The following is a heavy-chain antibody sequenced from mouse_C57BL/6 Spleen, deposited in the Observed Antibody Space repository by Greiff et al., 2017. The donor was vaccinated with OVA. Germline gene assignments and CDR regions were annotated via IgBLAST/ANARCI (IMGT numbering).Heavy chain of an antibody. CDR1: GYTFTEYT. CDR3: ARHEGFYDGYYVDWYFDV. Sequence: VQLQQSGAELVKPGASVKLSCKASGYTFTEYTIHWVKQRSGQGLEWIGWFYPGSGSIKYNEKFKDKATLTADKSSSTVYMELSRLTSEDSAVYFCARHEGFYDGYYVDWYFDVWGTGTTVTVSS. V-gene: IGHV1-62-2*01. D-gene: IGHD2-3*01. J-gene: IGHJ1*03. CDR2: FYPGSGSI.